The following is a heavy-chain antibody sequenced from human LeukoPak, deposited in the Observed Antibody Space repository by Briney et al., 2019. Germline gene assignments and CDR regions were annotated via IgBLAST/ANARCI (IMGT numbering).Heavy chain of an antibody. Sequence: QTGGTLRLSCAASGITFSSYGMSWVRQAPGKGLEWVSSISSTGGTTYYADSVKGRFTISRDNAKNSLYLQMNSLRAVDTAVYYCASSGFSLFDYWGQGTLVTVSS. CDR2: ISSTGGTT. CDR3: ASSGFSLFDY. V-gene: IGHV3-48*04. J-gene: IGHJ4*02. CDR1: GITFSSYG. D-gene: IGHD6-19*01.